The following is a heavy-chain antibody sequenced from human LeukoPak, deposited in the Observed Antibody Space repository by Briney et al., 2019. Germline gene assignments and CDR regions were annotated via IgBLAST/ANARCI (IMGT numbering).Heavy chain of an antibody. V-gene: IGHV3-7*03. Sequence: GGSLRLSCAASGFTFSSYWMSWVRQAPGKGLEWVANIKQDGSEKYYVDSVKGRFTISRDNAKISLYLQMNSLRAEDTALYYCVRGYSYGYRFDYWGQGTLVTVSS. D-gene: IGHD5-18*01. CDR3: VRGYSYGYRFDY. J-gene: IGHJ4*02. CDR2: IKQDGSEK. CDR1: GFTFSSYW.